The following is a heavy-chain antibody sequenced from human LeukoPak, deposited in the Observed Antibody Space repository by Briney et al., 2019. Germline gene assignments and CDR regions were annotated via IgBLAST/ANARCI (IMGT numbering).Heavy chain of an antibody. CDR2: ISTDGRFT. V-gene: IGHV3-74*01. D-gene: IGHD1-1*01. CDR3: ARGFLHSPNCPGC. CDR1: GFTFSNYW. J-gene: IGHJ4*02. Sequence: PGGSLRLSCAASGFTFSNYWMHWVRLAPGKGPMWVSRISTDGRFTSYADSVKGRFTISRDNAENTLYLHMSSLRAEDTALYYCARGFLHSPNCPGCWGQGTLVTVSS.